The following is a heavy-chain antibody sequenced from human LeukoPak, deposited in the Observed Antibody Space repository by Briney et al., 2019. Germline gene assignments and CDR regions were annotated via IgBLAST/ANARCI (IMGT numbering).Heavy chain of an antibody. CDR2: INWNSDSI. J-gene: IGHJ4*02. Sequence: PGRSLRLSCAVSGFTFDDYAMHWVRQVPGKGLEWVSGINWNSDSIGYADSVKGRFTISRDNSKNTLYLQMNSLKTEDTAVYYCTSGMAEWGQGTLVTVSS. D-gene: IGHD5-24*01. CDR3: TSGMAE. CDR1: GFTFDDYA. V-gene: IGHV3-9*01.